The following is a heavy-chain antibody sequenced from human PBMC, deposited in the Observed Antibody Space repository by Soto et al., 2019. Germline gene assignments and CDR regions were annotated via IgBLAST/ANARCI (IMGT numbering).Heavy chain of an antibody. Sequence: ESGGGLVKPGGSPRLSCAASGFTFSSYSMNWVRQAPGKGLEWVSSIHYSGNSMFYADSVKGRFTISRDSASNSLHLQMNGLRAEDTAVYYCAREKGQQLPLDYWGQGTLVTVSS. D-gene: IGHD6-13*01. CDR2: IHYSGNSM. CDR3: AREKGQQLPLDY. CDR1: GFTFSSYS. J-gene: IGHJ4*02. V-gene: IGHV3-21*01.